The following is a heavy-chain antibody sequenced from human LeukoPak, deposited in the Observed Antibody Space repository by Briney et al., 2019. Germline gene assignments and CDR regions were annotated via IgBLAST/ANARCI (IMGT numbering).Heavy chain of an antibody. J-gene: IGHJ3*02. V-gene: IGHV3-7*01. CDR1: VLTLRSYR. Sequence: GGPLRLSCAASVLTLRSYRMSWVRQAPGKGLEGVANIKQDGSEKYYVDSVKARFTISRDNAKNSLYLQMSSLRAEDTAVYYCARDPLVVVADTGSYDIWGQGTMVTVSS. CDR3: ARDPLVVVADTGSYDI. CDR2: IKQDGSEK. D-gene: IGHD2-15*01.